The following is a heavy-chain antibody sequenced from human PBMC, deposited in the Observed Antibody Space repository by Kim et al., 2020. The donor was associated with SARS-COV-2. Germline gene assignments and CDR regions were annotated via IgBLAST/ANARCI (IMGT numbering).Heavy chain of an antibody. D-gene: IGHD3-10*01. CDR1: GGSFSGYY. CDR3: ARESYQNYYGSGSYYLPPTTYGMDI. J-gene: IGHJ6*02. Sequence: SETLSLTCAVYGGSFSGYYWSWIRQPPGNGLEWIGEINHSGSTNYNPSLKSRVTISVDTSKNQFSLKLSSVTAADTAVYYCARESYQNYYGSGSYYLPPTTYGMDIWGQGTTVTVSS. V-gene: IGHV4-34*01. CDR2: INHSGST.